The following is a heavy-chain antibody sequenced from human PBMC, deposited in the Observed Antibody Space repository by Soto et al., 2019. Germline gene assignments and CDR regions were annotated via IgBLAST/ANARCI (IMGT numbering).Heavy chain of an antibody. CDR3: ARGACRGGSCYYGLDY. CDR1: GFTFTSSA. V-gene: IGHV1-58*02. D-gene: IGHD2-15*01. Sequence: SLKVSCKASGFTFTSSAMQWARQARGQRLEWIGWIVVGSGNTNYAQKFQERVTITADESTSTAYMELSSLRSEDTAVYYCARGACRGGSCYYGLDYWAQGTLVTGSS. J-gene: IGHJ4*02. CDR2: IVVGSGNT.